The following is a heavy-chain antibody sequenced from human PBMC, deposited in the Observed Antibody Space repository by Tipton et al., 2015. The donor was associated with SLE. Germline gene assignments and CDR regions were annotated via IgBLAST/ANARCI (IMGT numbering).Heavy chain of an antibody. D-gene: IGHD4-23*01. V-gene: IGHV4-59*01. CDR1: GGSISNYY. CDR2: IYYSGST. J-gene: IGHJ1*01. CDR3: AKGGGPSH. Sequence: GLVKPSETLSLTCTVSGGSISNYYWSWIRQPPGKGLEWIGYIYYSGSTNYNPSLKSRVTISVDTSKNQFSLKLSSVTAADTAVYYCAKGGGPSHWGQGTLVTVSS.